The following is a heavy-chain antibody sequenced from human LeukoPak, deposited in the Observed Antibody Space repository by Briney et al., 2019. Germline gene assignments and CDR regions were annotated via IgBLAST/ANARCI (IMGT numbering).Heavy chain of an antibody. CDR1: GYTFTSYY. Sequence: ASVKVFCKASGYTFTSYYMHWVRHAPGQGLEWMRIINPSGGSTSYAQKFQGRVTMTRDMSTSTVYMELSSLRSEDTAVYYCARDYYDSSGYPTFDYWGQGTLVTVSS. J-gene: IGHJ4*02. CDR3: ARDYYDSSGYPTFDY. V-gene: IGHV1-46*01. CDR2: INPSGGST. D-gene: IGHD3-22*01.